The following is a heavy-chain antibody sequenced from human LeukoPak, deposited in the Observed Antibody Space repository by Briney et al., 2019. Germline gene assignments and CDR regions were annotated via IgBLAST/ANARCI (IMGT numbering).Heavy chain of an antibody. D-gene: IGHD6-13*01. CDR3: ARVHSSSWYWGRWYYYYGMDV. Sequence: SVKVSCKACGYIFTSYDINGLRQPTSQGLEGMGWMNHNSGNTGYAQKFQGRVTMTRNTSISTAYMELSSLRSEDTAVYYCARVHSSSWYWGRWYYYYGMDVWGQGTTVTVSS. CDR2: MNHNSGNT. CDR1: GYIFTSYD. V-gene: IGHV1-8*01. J-gene: IGHJ6*02.